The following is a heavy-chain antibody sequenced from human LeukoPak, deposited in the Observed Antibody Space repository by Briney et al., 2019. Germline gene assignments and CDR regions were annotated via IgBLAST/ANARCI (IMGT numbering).Heavy chain of an antibody. CDR2: IYIGGSN. CDR1: GGSISSGSYY. V-gene: IGHV4-61*02. CDR3: AREQWLPYFDY. D-gene: IGHD6-19*01. J-gene: IGHJ4*02. Sequence: SETLSLTCTVSGGSISSGSYYWSWVRQPAGKGLEWIGRIYIGGSNNYNPSLKSRVIISKDTSKNQSSLKLSSVTAADTAVYYCAREQWLPYFDYWGQGTLVTVSS.